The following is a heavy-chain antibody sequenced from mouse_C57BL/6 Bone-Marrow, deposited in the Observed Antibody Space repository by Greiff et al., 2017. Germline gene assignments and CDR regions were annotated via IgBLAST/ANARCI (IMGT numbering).Heavy chain of an antibody. J-gene: IGHJ3*01. CDR1: GFTFSDAW. D-gene: IGHD1-1*01. CDR3: TGYGSSYDAY. Sequence: EVKLVESGGGLVQPGGSMKLSCAASGFTFSDAWMDWVRQSPEKGLEWVAEIRNKANNHATYYAASVKGRFTISRDESKSSVYLQMNSLRAEDTGIYYCTGYGSSYDAYWGQGTLVTVSA. V-gene: IGHV6-6*01. CDR2: IRNKANNHAT.